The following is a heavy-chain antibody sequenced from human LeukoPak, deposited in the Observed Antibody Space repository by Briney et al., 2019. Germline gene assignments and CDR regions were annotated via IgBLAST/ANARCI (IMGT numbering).Heavy chain of an antibody. D-gene: IGHD6-19*01. CDR3: AKTGGWYEVI. V-gene: IGHV3-23*01. CDR2: ISGSGGST. CDR1: GFSFDDYA. J-gene: IGHJ3*02. Sequence: PGGSLRLSCAVSGFSFDDYAMHWVRQAPGKGLDWVSSISGSGGSTHYADSVKGRFTISRDNSKDTLYLQMNSLRAEDTAVYYCAKTGGWYEVIWGQGTMVTVSS.